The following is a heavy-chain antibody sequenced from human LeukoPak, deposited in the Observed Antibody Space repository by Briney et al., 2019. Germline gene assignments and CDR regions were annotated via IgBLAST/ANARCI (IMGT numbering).Heavy chain of an antibody. D-gene: IGHD3-16*01. CDR2: IYTSSST. V-gene: IGHV4-4*07. CDR3: ASDVPAGGFAV. J-gene: IGHJ3*01. CDR1: GGSISSYN. Sequence: SETLSLTCTASGGSISSYNWSWIRQPAGKGLEWIGRIYTSSSTKYNPSLQSRVTISVDTSNNNSSLQLSTVTAADTAVYYCASDVPAGGFAVWGQGTMVTVSS.